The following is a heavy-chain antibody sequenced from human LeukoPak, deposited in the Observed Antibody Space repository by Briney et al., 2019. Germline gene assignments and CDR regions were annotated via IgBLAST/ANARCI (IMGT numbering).Heavy chain of an antibody. CDR1: KFTFSSYE. J-gene: IGHJ4*02. D-gene: IGHD3-22*01. Sequence: GGSLRLSCAAYKFTFSSYEMKWDRQAPGEWREWGSYIISGGTIIYYADSGKGPFTIGRDNPKHSLYLKMNRPRAEDTAVYYCARELCTYYHDRSGYFDYWGQGTLVTVSS. V-gene: IGHV3-48*03. CDR2: IISGGTII. CDR3: ARELCTYYHDRSGYFDY.